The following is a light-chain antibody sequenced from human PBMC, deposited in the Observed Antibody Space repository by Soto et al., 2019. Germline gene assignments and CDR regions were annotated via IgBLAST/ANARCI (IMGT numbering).Light chain of an antibody. CDR2: AAS. Sequence: DIQMTQSPSSLSASVRDRVTITCRASRNISTYLNWYQQKLGKAPKLLIYAASTLQSGVPSRFSGSGSGTDFTLTISSLQPEDFATYYCQQSFITPTWMFGQGTKVEIK. J-gene: IGKJ1*01. V-gene: IGKV1-39*01. CDR3: QQSFITPTWM. CDR1: RNISTY.